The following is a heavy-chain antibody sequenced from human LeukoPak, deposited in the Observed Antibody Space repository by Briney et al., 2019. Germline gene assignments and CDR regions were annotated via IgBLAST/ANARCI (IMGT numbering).Heavy chain of an antibody. CDR2: ISGSGGST. Sequence: GGSLRLSCAASGFTFSSYGMHWVRQAPGKGLEWVSAISGSGGSTYYADSVKGRFTISRDNSKNTLYLQMNSLRAEDTAVYYCARENAWSRDCWGQGTLVTVPS. CDR3: ARENAWSRDC. CDR1: GFTFSSYG. V-gene: IGHV3-23*01. J-gene: IGHJ4*02. D-gene: IGHD2-15*01.